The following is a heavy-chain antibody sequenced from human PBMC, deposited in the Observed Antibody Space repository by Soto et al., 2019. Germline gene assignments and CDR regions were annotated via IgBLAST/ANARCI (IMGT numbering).Heavy chain of an antibody. CDR3: ARQQLVRRDCDY. Sequence: QVQLQESGPGLVKPSQTLSLTCTVSGGSISSGGYYWSWIRQHPGKGLEWIGYIYYSGSTYYNPSLKSRVTISVDTSKKQCSLKLSSVTAADTAVYYCARQQLVRRDCDYWGQGTLVTVSS. V-gene: IGHV4-31*03. CDR1: GGSISSGGYY. J-gene: IGHJ4*02. CDR2: IYYSGST. D-gene: IGHD6-13*01.